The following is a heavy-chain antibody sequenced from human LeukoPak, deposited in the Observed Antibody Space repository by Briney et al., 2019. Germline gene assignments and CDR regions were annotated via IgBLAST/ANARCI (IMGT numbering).Heavy chain of an antibody. J-gene: IGHJ5*02. Sequence: SPTLSLTCTVSGGSISSGGYYWSWIRQHPGKGLEWIGYIYYSGSTYYNPSLKSRVTISVDTSKNQFSLKLSSVTAADTAVYYCARFGRDIVVVVAATDPAKNWFDPWGQGTLVTVSS. D-gene: IGHD2-15*01. CDR1: GGSISSGGYY. CDR3: ARFGRDIVVVVAATDPAKNWFDP. V-gene: IGHV4-31*03. CDR2: IYYSGST.